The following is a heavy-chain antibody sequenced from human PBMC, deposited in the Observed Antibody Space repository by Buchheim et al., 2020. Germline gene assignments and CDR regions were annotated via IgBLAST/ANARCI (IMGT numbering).Heavy chain of an antibody. CDR2: INHSGST. J-gene: IGHJ6*02. D-gene: IGHD3-9*01. V-gene: IGHV4-34*01. CDR1: GGSFSGYY. CDR3: ARGGYYDILTGYLRWYGMDV. Sequence: QVQLQQWGAGLLKPSETLSLTCAVYGGSFSGYYWSWIRQPPGKGLEWIGEINHSGSTNYNPSLKSRVTISVDTSKNQFSLKLSSVTDADTAVYYCARGGYYDILTGYLRWYGMDVWGQGTT.